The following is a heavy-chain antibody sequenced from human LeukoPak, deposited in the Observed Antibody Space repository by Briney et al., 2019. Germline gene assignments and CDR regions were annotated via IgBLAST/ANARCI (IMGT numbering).Heavy chain of an antibody. J-gene: IGHJ6*03. CDR3: ASFYCSGGSCYQYYYYYYMDV. V-gene: IGHV4-34*01. D-gene: IGHD2-15*01. CDR2: IYYSGST. CDR1: GGPFSGYY. Sequence: SETLSLTCAVYGGPFSGYYWGWIRQPPGKGLEWVGIIYYSGSTYSNPSLRSRATISVDTSNNQLTLKLSSVTAADTAVYYWASFYCSGGSCYQYYYYYYMDVWGKGTTVTISS.